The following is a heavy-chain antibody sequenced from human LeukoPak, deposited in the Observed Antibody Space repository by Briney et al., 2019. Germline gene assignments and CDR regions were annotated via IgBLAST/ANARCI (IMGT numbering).Heavy chain of an antibody. D-gene: IGHD5-18*01. CDR1: GFTLSSYA. CDR2: ISVSGNT. CDR3: ATYRQVLLPFES. V-gene: IGHV3-23*01. Sequence: GGSLRLSCAASGFTLSSYAMSWVLQGPGKGLEWVSAISVSGNTYHADSVKGRFTIPRDSSKNTLYLQMNSLRAEDAAVYYCATYRQVLLPFESWGQGTLVTVSS. J-gene: IGHJ4*02.